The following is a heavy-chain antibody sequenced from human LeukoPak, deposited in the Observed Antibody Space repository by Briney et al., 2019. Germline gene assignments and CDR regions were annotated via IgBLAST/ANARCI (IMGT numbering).Heavy chain of an antibody. CDR2: ISGSGGST. CDR1: GFTFSRYA. D-gene: IGHD2-21*01. J-gene: IGHJ4*02. CDR3: AKVPDIVVVIAIH. V-gene: IGHV3-23*01. Sequence: TGGSLRLSCAASGFTFSRYAMSWVRQAPGKGLEWVSAISGSGGSTYYADSVKGRFTISRDNSKNTLYLQMNSLRAEDTAVYYCAKVPDIVVVIAIHWGQGTLVTVSS.